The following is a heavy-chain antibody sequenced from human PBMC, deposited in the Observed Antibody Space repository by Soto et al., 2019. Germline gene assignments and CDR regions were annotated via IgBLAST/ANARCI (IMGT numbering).Heavy chain of an antibody. CDR2: INHSGST. V-gene: IGHV4-34*01. Sequence: QVHLQQWGAGLLRPSETLSLTCAVYGGSFSGYYWSWIRQPPGKGLEWIGEINHSGSTTYNPSLNSRVIISIDTPKNQSSLKLSYVTAADTVVYYCAISHSLTIFGGVAGRLYYWGQGTPFPVPS. J-gene: IGHJ4*02. CDR3: AISHSLTIFGGVAGRLYY. CDR1: GGSFSGYY. D-gene: IGHD3-3*01.